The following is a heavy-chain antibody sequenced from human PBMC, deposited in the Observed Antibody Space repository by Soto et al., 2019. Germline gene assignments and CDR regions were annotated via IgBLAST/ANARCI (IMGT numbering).Heavy chain of an antibody. Sequence: EVQLVESGGGMIQPGGSLRLSCAASGFSVSGNYMSWVRQAPGKGLEWVSVIYSDGGTDYADSVKGRFTISRDTSKNTLYLQMNRLRAEDTAVFYCARGLYGSASWCYYGMDVWGQGITVTVSS. CDR2: IYSDGGT. CDR1: GFSVSGNY. V-gene: IGHV3-53*01. D-gene: IGHD3-10*01. CDR3: ARGLYGSASWCYYGMDV. J-gene: IGHJ6*02.